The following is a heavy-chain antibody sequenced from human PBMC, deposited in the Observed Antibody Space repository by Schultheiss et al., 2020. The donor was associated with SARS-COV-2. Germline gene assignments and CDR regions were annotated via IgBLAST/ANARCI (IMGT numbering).Heavy chain of an antibody. V-gene: IGHV3-48*03. CDR1: GFIFSNYE. CDR2: ISGSDNTI. CDR3: VRGRGAAMGYYSYYYGMDV. D-gene: IGHD3-10*01. J-gene: IGHJ6*02. Sequence: GGSLRLSCSSSGFIFSNYEMNWVRQAPGKGLEWISFISGSDNTIYYADSVKGRFSVSRDNAKNSLYLQMNSLRAEDTAVYYCVRGRGAAMGYYSYYYGMDVWGQGTTVTVSS.